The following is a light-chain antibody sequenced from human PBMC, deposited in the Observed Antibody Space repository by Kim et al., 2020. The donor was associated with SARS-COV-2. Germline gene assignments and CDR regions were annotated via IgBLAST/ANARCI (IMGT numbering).Light chain of an antibody. V-gene: IGLV1-47*01. J-gene: IGLJ3*02. CDR1: SSTIGSND. CDR3: AAWDDSLSGWV. Sequence: GEGSISARSGSSSTIGSNDVDWYQQLPGTDPKPLIYRNNQRHSGVPDRFSGSQSGTSASLAISGLRSEAEADYYCAAWDDSLSGWVFGGGTQLTVL. CDR2: RNN.